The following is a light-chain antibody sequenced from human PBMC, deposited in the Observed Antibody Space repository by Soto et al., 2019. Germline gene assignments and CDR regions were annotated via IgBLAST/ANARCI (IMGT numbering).Light chain of an antibody. V-gene: IGLV2-14*01. Sequence: QSALTQPASVPGSPGQSITISCTGTSSDIGGYDYVSWYQQRPGKAPKLMIYEVRYRPSGVSNRFSGSKSGNTASLTISGLQAEDEAVYYCCSYTRTSNHYFFGSGTKVTVL. CDR1: SSDIGGYDY. J-gene: IGLJ1*01. CDR2: EVR. CDR3: CSYTRTSNHYF.